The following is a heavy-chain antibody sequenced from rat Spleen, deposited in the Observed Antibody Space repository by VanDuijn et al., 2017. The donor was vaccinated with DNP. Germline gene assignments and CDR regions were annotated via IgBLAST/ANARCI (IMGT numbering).Heavy chain of an antibody. CDR3: TSNPHIRTAAPFDY. CDR2: ISNTGDNT. J-gene: IGHJ2*01. CDR1: GFTFSSFA. D-gene: IGHD3-8*01. V-gene: IGHV5-46*01. Sequence: EVQLVESGGGLVQPGRSLKLSCAASGFTFSSFAMAWVRQAPKKGLEWVASISNTGDNTYYSDSVKGRFSLARDNAKSTLYLQVNSLRSEDTATYYCTSNPHIRTAAPFDYWGQGVMVTVSS.